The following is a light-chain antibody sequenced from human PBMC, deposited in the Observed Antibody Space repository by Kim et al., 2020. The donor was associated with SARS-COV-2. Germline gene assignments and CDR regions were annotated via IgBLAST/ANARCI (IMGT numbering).Light chain of an antibody. CDR3: QQDNDYPLT. J-gene: IGKJ4*01. Sequence: IQMTQSPSSLSASVGDRVTITCRASQSIKSDLGWYQQKPGRAPNLLIYATSTLQSGVPSRFSGSGSGTDFTLTISSLQPDDVASYYCQQDNDYPLTFGGGTKVDIK. CDR1: QSIKSD. CDR2: ATS. V-gene: IGKV1-6*01.